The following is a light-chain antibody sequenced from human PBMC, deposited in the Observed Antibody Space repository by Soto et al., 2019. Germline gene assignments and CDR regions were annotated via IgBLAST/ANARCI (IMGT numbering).Light chain of an antibody. V-gene: IGKV1-33*01. J-gene: IGKJ4*01. CDR3: QQHAELPLT. CDR1: QDIGTY. Sequence: DIQMTQSPSSLSASVGDRVIITCQASQDIGTYLAWYQQKSGKAPKLLIYDASYLETGVPSRFSARGSGTEFTFTISSLQPKDFATYYCQQHAELPLTFGRGTKVDIK. CDR2: DAS.